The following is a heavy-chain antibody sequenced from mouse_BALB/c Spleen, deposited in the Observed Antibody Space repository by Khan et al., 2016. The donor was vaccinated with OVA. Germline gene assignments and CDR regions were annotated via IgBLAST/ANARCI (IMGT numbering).Heavy chain of an antibody. J-gene: IGHJ3*01. V-gene: IGHV1S135*01. CDR3: TIHGYVAWFTY. D-gene: IGHD2-2*01. Sequence: VQLQQSGPELMKPGTSVKISCKASGYSFPTYYIHWVMQSHGTSLEWIGHIDPFSGGPTYNQKFQDKATLTVDQSSSAAYIHLSKLTPDDSAVYYCTIHGYVAWFTYGGQGTLVTVSA. CDR2: IDPFSGGP. CDR1: GYSFPTYY.